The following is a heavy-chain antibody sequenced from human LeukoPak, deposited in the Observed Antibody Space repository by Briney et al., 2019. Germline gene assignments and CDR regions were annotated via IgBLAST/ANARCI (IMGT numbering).Heavy chain of an antibody. D-gene: IGHD6-13*01. Sequence: SETLSLTCTVSGGSISSYCWSWIRQPPGKGLEWIGYIYYSGSTNYNPSLKSRVTISVDTSKNQFSLKLSSVTAADTAVYYCARQQLTLDYWGQGTLVTVSS. CDR2: IYYSGST. CDR1: GGSISSYC. J-gene: IGHJ4*02. V-gene: IGHV4-59*01. CDR3: ARQQLTLDY.